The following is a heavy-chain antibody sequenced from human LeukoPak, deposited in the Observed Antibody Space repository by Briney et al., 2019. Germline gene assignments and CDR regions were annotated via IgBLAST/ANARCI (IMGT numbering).Heavy chain of an antibody. CDR2: IYYSGST. D-gene: IGHD1-26*01. V-gene: IGHV4-61*01. CDR3: ARRWELLPFDY. CDR1: GGSVSSGSYY. J-gene: IGHJ4*02. Sequence: SETLSLTCTVSGGSVSSGSYYWSWIRQPPGKGLEWIGYIYYSGSTNYNPSLKSRVTISVDTSKNQFSLKLSSVAAADTAVYYCARRWELLPFDYWGQGTLVTVSS.